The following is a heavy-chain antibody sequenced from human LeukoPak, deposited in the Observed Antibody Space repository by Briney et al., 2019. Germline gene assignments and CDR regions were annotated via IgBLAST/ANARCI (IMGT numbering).Heavy chain of an antibody. CDR2: ISGSGGST. V-gene: IGHV3-23*01. D-gene: IGHD1-26*01. CDR3: ARDEESGSYHPFLDY. J-gene: IGHJ4*02. CDR1: GFTFSSYA. Sequence: GGSLRLSCAASGFTFSSYAMSWVRQAPGKGLEWVSAISGSGGSTYYADSVKGRFTISRDNSKNTLYLQMGSLRAEDMAVYYCARDEESGSYHPFLDYWGQGTLVTVSS.